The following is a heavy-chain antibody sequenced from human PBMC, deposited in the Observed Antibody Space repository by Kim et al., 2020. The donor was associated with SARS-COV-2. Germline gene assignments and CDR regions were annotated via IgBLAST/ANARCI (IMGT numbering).Heavy chain of an antibody. CDR2: IDEDGRTT. V-gene: IGHV3-74*01. CDR1: GFTFRSFW. D-gene: IGHD6-13*01. CDR3: ARDLAGYGSH. Sequence: GGSLRLSCAASGFTFRSFWMHWVRQVPGKGLVWVSRIDEDGRTTNYADSVKGRFTISRDNAKNSLYLQMNNLRADDTAVYYCARDLAGYGSHWGEGTRVT. J-gene: IGHJ4*02.